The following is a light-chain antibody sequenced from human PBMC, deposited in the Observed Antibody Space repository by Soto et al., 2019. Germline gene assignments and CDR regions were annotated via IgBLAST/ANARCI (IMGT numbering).Light chain of an antibody. CDR2: DVS. V-gene: IGLV2-14*01. CDR1: SSDAGGYNY. Sequence: QSLLSQPASRSGSPGQSITISCPGTSSDAGGYNYVSWYQQHPGKAPKFMIYDVSNRPSGVSNRFSGSKSSNTASLTISGLQAEDEADYYCSSYTTSNTRQIVFGTRTKVTVL. CDR3: SSYTTSNTRQIV. J-gene: IGLJ1*01.